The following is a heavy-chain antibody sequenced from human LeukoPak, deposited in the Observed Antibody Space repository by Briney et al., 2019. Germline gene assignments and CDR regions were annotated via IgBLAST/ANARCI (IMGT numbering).Heavy chain of an antibody. V-gene: IGHV1-2*02. CDR2: INPNSGGT. CDR1: GYTFTGYY. Sequence: APVKVSCKASGYTFTGYYMHWVRQAPGQGLEWMGWINPNSGGTNYAQKFQGRVTMTRDTSISTAYMGLSRLRSDDTAVYYCAREIDYDYIWGSYRIDAFDIWGQGTMVTVSS. CDR3: AREIDYDYIWGSYRIDAFDI. D-gene: IGHD3-16*02. J-gene: IGHJ3*02.